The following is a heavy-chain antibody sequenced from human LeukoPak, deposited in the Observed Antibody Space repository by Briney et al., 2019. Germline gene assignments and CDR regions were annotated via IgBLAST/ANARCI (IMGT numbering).Heavy chain of an antibody. CDR1: DFRFITYA. D-gene: IGHD3-22*01. CDR2: IDWDGGSV. Sequence: GGSLRLSCAASDFRFITYAMHWVRQAPGKGLEWVSGIDWDGGSVDYADSVKGRFTISRDNTKNSLYLQMSSLRAEYTALYYCAKDSGTNYDSSGFLPHFDSWGQGSLVTVSS. CDR3: AKDSGTNYDSSGFLPHFDS. V-gene: IGHV3-9*01. J-gene: IGHJ4*02.